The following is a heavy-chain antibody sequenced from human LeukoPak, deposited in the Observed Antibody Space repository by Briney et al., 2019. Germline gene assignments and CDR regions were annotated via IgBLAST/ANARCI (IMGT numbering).Heavy chain of an antibody. Sequence: ASVKVSCKASGYTFTNYGISWVRLAPGQGLEWMGWISGYNGNTNYAQKLQGRVTMTTDTSTSTAYMELRSLRSDDTAVYYCARDESWGSSSCSPFDYWGQGTLVTVSS. J-gene: IGHJ4*02. V-gene: IGHV1-18*01. CDR1: GYTFTNYG. CDR3: ARDESWGSSSCSPFDY. D-gene: IGHD2-2*01. CDR2: ISGYNGNT.